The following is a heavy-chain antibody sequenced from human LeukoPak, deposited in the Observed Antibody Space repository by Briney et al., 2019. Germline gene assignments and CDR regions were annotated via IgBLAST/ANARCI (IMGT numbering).Heavy chain of an antibody. Sequence: KSGGPLRLSCAASGFTFNTYTMNWVRQAPGKGLEWVSSISGSSSDIFYADSVKGRFTISRDNAKNSLYLQMDSLRAEDTAVYYCARDLGRSGYYTIDAFDIWGQGTMVTVSS. CDR2: ISGSSSDI. CDR1: GFTFNTYT. V-gene: IGHV3-21*01. J-gene: IGHJ3*02. CDR3: ARDLGRSGYYTIDAFDI. D-gene: IGHD3-22*01.